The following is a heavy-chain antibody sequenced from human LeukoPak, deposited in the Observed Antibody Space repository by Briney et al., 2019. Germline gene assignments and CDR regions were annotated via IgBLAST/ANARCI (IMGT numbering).Heavy chain of an antibody. CDR3: ARGRGYSSGWYYFDY. CDR2: MNPNSGNT. D-gene: IGHD6-19*01. CDR1: GYTFTSYD. J-gene: IGHJ4*02. V-gene: IGHV1-8*01. Sequence: SSVKASCKSSGYTFTSYDINGVRQATGQGVEWMGWMNPNSGNTGYEQKFQGRVTMTRNTSISPGYMELSSLRSEDTAVYYCARGRGYSSGWYYFDYWGQGTLVTVSS.